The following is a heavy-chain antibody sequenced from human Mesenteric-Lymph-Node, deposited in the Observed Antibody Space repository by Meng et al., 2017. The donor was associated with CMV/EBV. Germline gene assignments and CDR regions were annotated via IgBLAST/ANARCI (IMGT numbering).Heavy chain of an antibody. CDR1: RFTFSGFW. CDR3: VRDLGWFRLDT. D-gene: IGHD3/OR15-3a*01. CDR2: ISPDGHRE. J-gene: IGHJ4*02. Sequence: GGSLRLSCAASRFTFSGFWMGWVRQAPGKGLEWVADISPDGHRELYLDSVKGRFTVSRDNAKNSMYLQLNSLRVDDTAVYYCVRDLGWFRLDTWGQGTLVTVSS. V-gene: IGHV3-7*01.